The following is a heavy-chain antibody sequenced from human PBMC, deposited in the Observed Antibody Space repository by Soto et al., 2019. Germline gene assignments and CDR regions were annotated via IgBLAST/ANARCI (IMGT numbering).Heavy chain of an antibody. Sequence: GGSLRLSCAASGFTFSNAWMNWVRQAPGKGLEWVGRIKSKTDGGTTDYAAPVKGRFTISRDDSKNTLYLQMNSLKTEDTAVYYCTTRYYYDSSGYYYLDAFDIWGQGTMVTVSS. J-gene: IGHJ3*02. D-gene: IGHD3-22*01. CDR2: IKSKTDGGTT. CDR3: TTRYYYDSSGYYYLDAFDI. CDR1: GFTFSNAW. V-gene: IGHV3-15*07.